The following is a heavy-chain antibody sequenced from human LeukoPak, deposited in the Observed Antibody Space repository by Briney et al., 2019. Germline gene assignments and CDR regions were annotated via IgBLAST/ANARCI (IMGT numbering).Heavy chain of an antibody. J-gene: IGHJ3*02. CDR2: IIPIFGTA. Sequence: SVKVSCKASGCTFSSYAISWVRQAPGQGLEWMGGIIPIFGTANYAQKFRGRVTITTDESTSTSYMQLRTLRAEATACCYCATPQQTGNAFDIWGQGTLVTVSS. CDR1: GCTFSSYA. CDR3: ATPQQTGNAFDI. V-gene: IGHV1-69*05. D-gene: IGHD3-10*01.